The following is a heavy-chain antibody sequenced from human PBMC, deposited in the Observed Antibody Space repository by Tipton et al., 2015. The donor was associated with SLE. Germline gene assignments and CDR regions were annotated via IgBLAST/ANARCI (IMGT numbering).Heavy chain of an antibody. CDR1: GGSISSHY. CDR3: ARERGASIAVAQEFDY. CDR2: IYYSGST. D-gene: IGHD6-19*01. Sequence: TLSLTCTVSGGSISSHYWSWIRQPPGKGLEWIGYIYYSGSTNYNPSLKSRVTISVDTSKNQFSLKLSSVTAADTAVYYCARERGASIAVAQEFDYWDQGTLVTVSS. J-gene: IGHJ4*02. V-gene: IGHV4-59*11.